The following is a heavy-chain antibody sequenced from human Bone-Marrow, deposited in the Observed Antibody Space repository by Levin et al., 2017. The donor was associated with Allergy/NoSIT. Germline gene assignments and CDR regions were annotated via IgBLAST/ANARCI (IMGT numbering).Heavy chain of an antibody. CDR2: ISGSSGST. D-gene: IGHD2-21*01. V-gene: IGHV3-23*01. CDR3: AKGSQRVILDWFDP. CDR1: GFTFDNYA. J-gene: IGHJ5*02. Sequence: PGESLKISCAASGFTFDNYAVSWLRQAPGKGLEWVSSISGSSGSTYYADSVKGRFTISRDNSRNTVFLQMNSLRVEDTARYYCAKGSQRVILDWFDPWGQGTLVTVSS.